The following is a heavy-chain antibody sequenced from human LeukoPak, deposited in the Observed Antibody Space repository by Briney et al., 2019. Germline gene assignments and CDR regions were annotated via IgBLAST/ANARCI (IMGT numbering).Heavy chain of an antibody. D-gene: IGHD4-23*01. Sequence: PGGSLRLSCAASGFTFSSYAMSWVRQAPGKGLEWVSAISGSGGSTYYADSVKGRFTISRDNSKNTLYLQMNSLRAEDTAVYYCAKGCAFCGGQPPDPDYWGQGTLVTVSS. CDR1: GFTFSSYA. CDR3: AKGCAFCGGQPPDPDY. CDR2: ISGSGGST. V-gene: IGHV3-23*01. J-gene: IGHJ4*02.